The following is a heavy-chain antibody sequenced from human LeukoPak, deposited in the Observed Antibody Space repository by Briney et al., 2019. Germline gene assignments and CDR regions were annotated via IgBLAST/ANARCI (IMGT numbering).Heavy chain of an antibody. J-gene: IGHJ6*02. CDR3: ARGRRGGDYVSGVGLMDV. Sequence: PSQTLSLTCAVSGGSISSGGYSWSWIRQPPGKGLEWIGYIYHSGSTYYNPSLKSRVTISVDRSKNQFSLKLSSVTAADTAVYYCARGRRGGDYVSGVGLMDVWGQGTTVTVSS. V-gene: IGHV4-30-2*01. D-gene: IGHD4-17*01. CDR1: GGSISSGGYS. CDR2: IYHSGST.